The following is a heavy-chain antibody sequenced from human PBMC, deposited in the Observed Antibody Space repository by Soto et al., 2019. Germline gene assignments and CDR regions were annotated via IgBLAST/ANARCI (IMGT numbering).Heavy chain of an antibody. D-gene: IGHD1-26*01. J-gene: IGHJ6*01. CDR1: GYTFTRYG. V-gene: IGHV1-18*01. CDR2: ISANNGNT. Sequence: QVQLVQSGAEVKKAGASVKVSCKASGYTFTRYGFSWVRQAPGQGLEWMGWISANNGNTNYPQKFQGRVTMTTDTAKSTAYMELWRLRSDDTAVYYCARDLLMGGTYNGMDLCVQGTTVTVSS. CDR3: ARDLLMGGTYNGMDL.